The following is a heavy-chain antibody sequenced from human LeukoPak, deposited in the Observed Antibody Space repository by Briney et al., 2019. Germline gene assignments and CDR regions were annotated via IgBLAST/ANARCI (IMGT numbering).Heavy chain of an antibody. CDR3: ARGQRRINWFDP. V-gene: IGHV4-39*07. D-gene: IGHD2/OR15-2a*01. J-gene: IGHJ5*02. Sequence: PSETLSLTCTVSGGSISSSSYYWSWIRQPPGKGLEWIGEINHSGSTNYNPSLKSRVTISVDTSKNQFSLKLSSVTAADTAVYYCARGQRRINWFDPWGQGTLVTVSS. CDR2: INHSGST. CDR1: GGSISSSSYY.